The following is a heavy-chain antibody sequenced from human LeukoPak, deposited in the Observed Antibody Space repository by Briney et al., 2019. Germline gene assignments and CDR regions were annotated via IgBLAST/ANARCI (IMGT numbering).Heavy chain of an antibody. J-gene: IGHJ6*03. D-gene: IGHD3-10*01. CDR3: ARGGGYKAIYYYYYYMDV. CDR1: GGSISSYY. V-gene: IGHV4-59*01. CDR2: IYYSGST. Sequence: SETLSLTCTVSGGSISSYYWSWIRQPPGKGLEWIGYIYYSGSTNYNPSLKSRVTISVDTSKNQFSLKLSSVTAADTAVYYCARGGGYKAIYYYYYYMDVWGKGTTVTVSS.